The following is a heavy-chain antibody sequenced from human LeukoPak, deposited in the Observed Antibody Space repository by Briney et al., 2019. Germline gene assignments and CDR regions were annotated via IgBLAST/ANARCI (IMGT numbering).Heavy chain of an antibody. CDR2: IFPGDSHT. J-gene: IGHJ4*02. CDR3: ARIAATWYGGS. D-gene: IGHD2-15*01. Sequence: GEPLHISCQGPGPPFINYWIAGARPVPGKGLEWIGIIFPGDSHTRYSPSFQGQVTISADMSIDTAYLQWSSLRASDTAMYYCARIAATWYGGSWGQGTLVFVSS. CDR1: GPPFINYW. V-gene: IGHV5-51*01.